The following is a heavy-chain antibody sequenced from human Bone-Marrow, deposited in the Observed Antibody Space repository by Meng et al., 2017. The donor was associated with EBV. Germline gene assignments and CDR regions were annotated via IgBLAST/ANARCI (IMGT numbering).Heavy chain of an antibody. CDR1: GGTFSSYA. V-gene: IGHV1-69*06. J-gene: IGHJ4*02. D-gene: IGHD4-17*01. CDR3: ARDTHDYGDLTFFDY. Sequence: GQLVRSGAEGKQPGSSVKVSCKASGGTFSSYAISWVRQAPGQGLEWMGGIIPIFGTANYAQKFQGRVTITADKSTSTAYMELSSLRSEDTAVYYCARDTHDYGDLTFFDYWGQGTLVTVS. CDR2: IIPIFGTA.